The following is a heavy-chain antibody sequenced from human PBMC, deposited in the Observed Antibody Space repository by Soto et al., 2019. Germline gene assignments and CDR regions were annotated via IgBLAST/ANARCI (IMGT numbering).Heavy chain of an antibody. CDR2: ISYDGSNK. Sequence: QVQLVESGGGVVQPGRSLRLSCAASGFTFSSYGMHWVRQAPGKGLEWVAVISYDGSNKYYADSVKGRFTISRDNSKNTLYLQMNSVRAEDTAVYYCAKMAPKYCSGGSCSQGNDAFDIWGQGTMVTVSS. V-gene: IGHV3-30*18. CDR3: AKMAPKYCSGGSCSQGNDAFDI. J-gene: IGHJ3*02. D-gene: IGHD2-15*01. CDR1: GFTFSSYG.